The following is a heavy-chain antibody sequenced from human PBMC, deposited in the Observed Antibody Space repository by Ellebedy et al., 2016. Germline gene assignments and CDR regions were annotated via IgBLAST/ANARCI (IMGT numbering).Heavy chain of an antibody. CDR1: GYTFTSYA. V-gene: IGHV1-3*01. CDR3: ARGIITAVGLQPNFDY. J-gene: IGHJ4*02. CDR2: INAGNGNT. Sequence: ASVKVSCKASGYTFTSYAMHWVRQAPGQRLEWMGWINAGNGNTKYSQKFQGRVSINRDTSASTAYMELSSLRSEDTAVYYCARGIITAVGLQPNFDYWGQGALVTVSS. D-gene: IGHD6-13*01.